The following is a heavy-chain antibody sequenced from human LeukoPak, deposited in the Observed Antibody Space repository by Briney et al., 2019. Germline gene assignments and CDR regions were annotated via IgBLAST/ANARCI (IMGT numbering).Heavy chain of an antibody. CDR2: IKQDGSEK. D-gene: IGHD6-13*01. J-gene: IGHJ6*03. Sequence: GGSLRLFCAASGFMFSSYWMSWVRQATGKGLEWVANIKQDGSEKYYVDSVKGRVNVSRDKARNSMYLQMNSLRAEDTAVYYCARVKQRLVRLLGRDTTYNYYYYMDVWGKGTTVTISS. CDR3: ARVKQRLVRLLGRDTTYNYYYYMDV. CDR1: GFMFSSYW. V-gene: IGHV3-7*01.